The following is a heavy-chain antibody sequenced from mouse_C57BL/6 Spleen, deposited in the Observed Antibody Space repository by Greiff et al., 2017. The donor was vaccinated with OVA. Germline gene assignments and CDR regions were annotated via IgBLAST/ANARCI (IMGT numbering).Heavy chain of an antibody. Sequence: QVQLQQSGAELVRPGASVTLSCKASGYTFTDYEMHWVKQTPVHGLEWIGAIDPETGGTAYNQKFKGKAILTADKSSSTAYMELRSLTSEDSAVYYCTPFTTVVEAYWGQGTLVTVSA. CDR1: GYTFTDYE. CDR3: TPFTTVVEAY. D-gene: IGHD1-1*01. V-gene: IGHV1-15*01. CDR2: IDPETGGT. J-gene: IGHJ3*01.